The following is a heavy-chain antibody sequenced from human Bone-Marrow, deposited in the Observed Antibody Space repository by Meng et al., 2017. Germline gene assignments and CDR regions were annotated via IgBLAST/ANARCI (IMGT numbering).Heavy chain of an antibody. CDR2: IIPIFGTA. J-gene: IGHJ4*02. CDR3: ASMTTVTVDYYFDY. V-gene: IGHV1-69*01. D-gene: IGHD4-17*01. CDR1: GGTFSSYA. Sequence: VHPVQSGAEVKKPWSSVKVSGKASGGTFSSYAISWVRQAPGQGLEWMGGIIPIFGTANYAQKFQGRVTITADESTSTAYMELSSLRSEDTAVYYCASMTTVTVDYYFDYWGQGTLVTVSS.